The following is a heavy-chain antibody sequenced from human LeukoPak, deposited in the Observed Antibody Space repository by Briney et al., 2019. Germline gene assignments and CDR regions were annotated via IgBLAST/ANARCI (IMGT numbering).Heavy chain of an antibody. CDR2: IKSKTDGGTT. CDR3: STTYYYDSSVGGFADY. V-gene: IGHV3-15*01. CDR1: GFTFSNAW. Sequence: GGSLRLSCAASGFTFSNAWMSWVRQAPGKGLEWVGHIKSKTDGGTTDYAAPVKGRFTISRDDSKNTLYLQMNSLKTEDTAVYYCSTTYYYDSSVGGFADYWGQGTLVTVSS. D-gene: IGHD3-22*01. J-gene: IGHJ4*02.